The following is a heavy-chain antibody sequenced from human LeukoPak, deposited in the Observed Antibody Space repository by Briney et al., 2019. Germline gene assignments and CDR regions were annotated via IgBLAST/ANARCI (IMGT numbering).Heavy chain of an antibody. J-gene: IGHJ4*02. CDR2: ISHGGQT. V-gene: IGHV4-59*11. Sequence: PSETLSLTRTVSGGSMSSHYWSWVRQPPGKALEWIGYISHGGQTLSNPSLSSRVTISVDTSNNQFSLKLTSVTAADTAVYFCARDTYYTSGTYYIDYFDSWGQGALVTVSS. CDR3: ARDTYYTSGTYYIDYFDS. CDR1: GGSMSSHY. D-gene: IGHD3-10*01.